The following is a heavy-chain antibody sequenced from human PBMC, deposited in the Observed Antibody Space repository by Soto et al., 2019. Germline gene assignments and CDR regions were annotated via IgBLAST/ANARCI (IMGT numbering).Heavy chain of an antibody. CDR1: GGSFSGYY. CDR2: INHSGST. CDR3: ARKRVGSGYDLASSYYYYYGMDV. Sequence: SETLSLTCAVYGGSFSGYYWSWIRQPPGKGLEWIGEINHSGSTNYNPSLKSRVTISVDTSKNQFSLKLSSVTAADTAVYYCARKRVGSGYDLASSYYYYYGMDVWGQGTTVTVSS. V-gene: IGHV4-34*01. D-gene: IGHD5-12*01. J-gene: IGHJ6*02.